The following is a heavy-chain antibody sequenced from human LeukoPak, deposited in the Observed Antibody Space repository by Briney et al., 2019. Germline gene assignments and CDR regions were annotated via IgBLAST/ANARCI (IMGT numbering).Heavy chain of an antibody. Sequence: EASVKVSCKASGGTFSSYAISWVRQAPGQGLEWMGGIIPIFGTANYAQKFQGRVTITADKSTSTAYMELSSLRSEDTAVYYCATVYRDGYNYGAFDIWGQGTMVTVSS. V-gene: IGHV1-69*06. CDR2: IIPIFGTA. J-gene: IGHJ3*02. CDR1: GGTFSSYA. D-gene: IGHD5-24*01. CDR3: ATVYRDGYNYGAFDI.